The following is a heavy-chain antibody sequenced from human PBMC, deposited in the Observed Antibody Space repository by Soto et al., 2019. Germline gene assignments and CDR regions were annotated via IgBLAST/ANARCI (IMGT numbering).Heavy chain of an antibody. Sequence: PSETLSLTCTVSGGSISSYYWSWIRQPPGKGLEWIGYIYYSGSTNYNPSLKSRVTISVDTSKNQFSLKLSSVTAADTAVYYCARDQSFDRSYYYGIEVWGQGTTVTVSS. CDR3: ARDQSFDRSYYYGIEV. V-gene: IGHV4-59*01. D-gene: IGHD3-22*01. J-gene: IGHJ6*02. CDR2: IYYSGST. CDR1: GGSISSYY.